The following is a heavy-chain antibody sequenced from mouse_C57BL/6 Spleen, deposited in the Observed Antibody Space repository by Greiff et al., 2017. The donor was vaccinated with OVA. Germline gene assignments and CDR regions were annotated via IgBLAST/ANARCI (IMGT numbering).Heavy chain of an antibody. CDR1: GYTFTSYW. Sequence: QVQLQQPGAELVKPGASVKLSCKASGYTFTSYWMQWVKQRPGQGLEWIGEIDPSDSYTNYNQKFKGKATLTVDTSSSTAYMQLSSLTSEDSAVYYCATGTTWLAYWGQGTLVTVSA. CDR2: IDPSDSYT. J-gene: IGHJ3*01. V-gene: IGHV1-50*01. CDR3: ATGTTWLAY. D-gene: IGHD4-1*01.